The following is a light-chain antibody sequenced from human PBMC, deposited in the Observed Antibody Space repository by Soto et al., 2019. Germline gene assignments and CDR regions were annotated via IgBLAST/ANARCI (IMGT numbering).Light chain of an antibody. CDR1: SSDVGGYNY. J-gene: IGLJ2*01. Sequence: QSARTQPHSASGYPGQSVTISCTGTSSDVGGYNYVSWYQQHPGKAPKLMIYEVAKRPSGVPDRFSGSKSGNTASLTVSGLQAEDEADYYCSSYAGSSNVLFGGGTKLTVL. CDR2: EVA. CDR3: SSYAGSSNVL. V-gene: IGLV2-8*01.